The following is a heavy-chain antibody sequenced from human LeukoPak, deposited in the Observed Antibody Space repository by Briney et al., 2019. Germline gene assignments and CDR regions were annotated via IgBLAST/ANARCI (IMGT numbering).Heavy chain of an antibody. V-gene: IGHV4-59*01. J-gene: IGHJ5*02. CDR3: ARLSSLANIAARGRTWLDP. CDR1: GGSINNSY. Sequence: PSETLSFTCTVSGGSINNSYWTWIRQPPGKGLEWIGHIYYSGSTNYSPSLKSRVTISVDTSKNQFSLKLSSVTAADTAVYYCARLSSLANIAARGRTWLDPWGQGSLVTVSS. CDR2: IYYSGST. D-gene: IGHD6-6*01.